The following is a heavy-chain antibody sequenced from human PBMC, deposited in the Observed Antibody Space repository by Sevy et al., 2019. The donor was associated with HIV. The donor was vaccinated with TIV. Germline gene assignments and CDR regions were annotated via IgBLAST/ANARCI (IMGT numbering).Heavy chain of an antibody. CDR1: GFPFSKYS. J-gene: IGHJ4*02. CDR2: FSFGCGQI. Sequence: GGSLRLSCAASGFPFSKYSMSWIRQTPGKGLEWVATFSFGCGQIKYADSVKGRFTISRDDSRNTFYLQMNSLRSDDTARYYCAREGCTRPHDYWGQGTVVTVSS. CDR3: AREGCTRPHDY. D-gene: IGHD2-8*01. V-gene: IGHV3-21*04.